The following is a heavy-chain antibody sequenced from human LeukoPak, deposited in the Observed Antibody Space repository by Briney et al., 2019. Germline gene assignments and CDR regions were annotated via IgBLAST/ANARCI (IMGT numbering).Heavy chain of an antibody. V-gene: IGHV5-51*01. CDR3: ARRNTAMVEGIDY. CDR1: GYSFTSYW. D-gene: IGHD5-18*01. Sequence: GESLEISCKGSGYSFTSYWIGWVRQMPGKGLEWMGIIYPGDSDTRYSPSFQGQVTISADKSISTAYLQWSSLKASDTAMYYCARRNTAMVEGIDYWGQGTLVTVSS. CDR2: IYPGDSDT. J-gene: IGHJ4*02.